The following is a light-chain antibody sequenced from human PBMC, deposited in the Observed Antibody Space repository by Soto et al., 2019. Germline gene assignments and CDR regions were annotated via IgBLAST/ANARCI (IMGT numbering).Light chain of an antibody. V-gene: IGLV2-8*01. Sequence: QSVLTQPPSASGSPGQSVTISSTGTSSDVGGYNYVSWYQQYPGKAPQLIIYEVTKRPSGVPDRFSGSKSGNTASLTVSGLQAEDEADYYCSSYAATNNYVFGSGTKVTV. J-gene: IGLJ1*01. CDR1: SSDVGGYNY. CDR2: EVT. CDR3: SSYAATNNYV.